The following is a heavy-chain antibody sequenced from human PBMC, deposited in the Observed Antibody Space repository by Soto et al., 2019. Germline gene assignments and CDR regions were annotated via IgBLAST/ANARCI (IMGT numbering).Heavy chain of an antibody. J-gene: IGHJ6*02. CDR1: GDSFSSGGHY. V-gene: IGHV4-31*03. CDR3: ARNSYSSSFYYYSGMDV. D-gene: IGHD6-13*01. CDR2: IFYSGST. Sequence: QVQLQESGPGLVKPSQTLSLTCTVSGDSFSSGGHYCSWIRQHPGKGLEWIGYIFYSGSTYYNPSLKSRVTISVDTSKNQFSLKLSSVTAADTAVYYCARNSYSSSFYYYSGMDVWGQGTTVTVSS.